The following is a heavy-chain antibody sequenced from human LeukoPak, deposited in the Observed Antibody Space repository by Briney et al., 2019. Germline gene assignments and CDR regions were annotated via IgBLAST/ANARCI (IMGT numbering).Heavy chain of an antibody. J-gene: IGHJ4*02. D-gene: IGHD5-12*01. CDR1: GFTFSSYW. Sequence: GGSLRLSCAASGFTFSSYWMSWVRQAPGKGLEWLANIKQDGSEEYYVDSVKGRFTISRDNAKNLVYLQMNSLRAEDTAVYFCTSDSPPRYSGYDWVYWGQGTLVTVSS. CDR2: IKQDGSEE. V-gene: IGHV3-7*01. CDR3: TSDSPPRYSGYDWVY.